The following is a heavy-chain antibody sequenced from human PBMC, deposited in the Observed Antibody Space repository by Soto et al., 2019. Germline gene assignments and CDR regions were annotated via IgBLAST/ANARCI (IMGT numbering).Heavy chain of an antibody. Sequence: QVRLVESGGGVVQPGKSLRLSCVASGFRFRAYDMQWVGQAPGEGLEWVAIISHDESKKDYVDSVKGRFTVSRDNSKNTLFLQMNSLRADDTAVYYCATRKYYDSSYGMDVWGKAPTVTVSS. D-gene: IGHD3-22*01. CDR3: ATRKYYDSSYGMDV. V-gene: IGHV3-30*03. CDR1: GFRFRAYD. J-gene: IGHJ6*04. CDR2: ISHDESKK.